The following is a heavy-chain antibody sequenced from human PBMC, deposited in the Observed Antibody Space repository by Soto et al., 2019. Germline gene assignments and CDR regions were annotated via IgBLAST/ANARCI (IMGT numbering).Heavy chain of an antibody. CDR2: ISAYNGNT. V-gene: IGHV1-18*01. Sequence: ASVKVSCKASGYTFTSYGISWVRQAPGQGLEWMGWISAYNGNTNYAQKLQGRVTMTTDTSTSTAYMELRSLRSDDTAVYYCARAVGEPSIMITFGGVIVNGLDYWGQGTLVTVSS. CDR1: GYTFTSYG. D-gene: IGHD3-16*02. CDR3: ARAVGEPSIMITFGGVIVNGLDY. J-gene: IGHJ4*02.